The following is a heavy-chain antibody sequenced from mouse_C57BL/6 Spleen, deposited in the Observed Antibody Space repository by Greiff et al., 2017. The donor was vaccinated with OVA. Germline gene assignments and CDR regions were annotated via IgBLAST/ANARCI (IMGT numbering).Heavy chain of an antibody. CDR1: GYTFTSYW. V-gene: IGHV1-52*01. Sequence: QFQLQQPGAELVRPGSSVKLSCKASGYTFTSYWMHWVKQRPIQGLEWIGNIDPSDSETHYNQKFKDKATLTVDKSSSTAYMQLSSLTSEDSAVYYCARYDGYLWYFDVWGTGTTVTVSS. CDR3: ARYDGYLWYFDV. J-gene: IGHJ1*03. CDR2: IDPSDSET. D-gene: IGHD2-3*01.